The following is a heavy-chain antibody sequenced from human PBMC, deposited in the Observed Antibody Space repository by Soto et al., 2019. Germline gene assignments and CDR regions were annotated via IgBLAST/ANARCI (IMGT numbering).Heavy chain of an antibody. D-gene: IGHD3-3*01. V-gene: IGHV3-23*01. Sequence: GGSLRLSCAASGFTFSSYAMSWVRQAPGKGLEWVSAISGSGGSTYYADSVKGRFTISRDNSKNTLYLQMNSLRAEDTAVYYCAKTDYDFWSGYFDYFDYWGQGTLVTVSS. J-gene: IGHJ4*02. CDR2: ISGSGGST. CDR3: AKTDYDFWSGYFDYFDY. CDR1: GFTFSSYA.